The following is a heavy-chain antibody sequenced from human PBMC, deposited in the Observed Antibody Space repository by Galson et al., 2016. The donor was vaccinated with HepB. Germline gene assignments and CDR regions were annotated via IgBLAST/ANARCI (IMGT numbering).Heavy chain of an antibody. Sequence: SETLSLTCTVSNGSISTIRYYWGWVRQPPGKGLEWIGSIYYSGSTYYNPSLQSRVNISVDTSKNQFSLKMSSVTAADTAVYYCARRFRYTYGPPYGMDVWGQGATVTVAS. CDR1: NGSISTIRYY. CDR3: ARRFRYTYGPPYGMDV. V-gene: IGHV4-39*01. J-gene: IGHJ6*02. CDR2: IYYSGST. D-gene: IGHD5-18*01.